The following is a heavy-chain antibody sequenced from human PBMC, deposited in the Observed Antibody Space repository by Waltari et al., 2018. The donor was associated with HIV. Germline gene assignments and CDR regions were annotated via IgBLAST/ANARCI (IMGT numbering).Heavy chain of an antibody. CDR3: ARDSVPSFDYGDYYYYGMDV. D-gene: IGHD4-17*01. V-gene: IGHV4-34*01. J-gene: IGHJ6*01. Sequence: QVQLQQWGAGLLRPSETLSLTCAVYGGSFSGYYWSWIRQPPGKGLGWIGEINHSGSSKYNPSLKRRVTISVDKAKNQVSLRLRSGTAADTAVYYCARDSVPSFDYGDYYYYGMDVWSQGTTVTVSS. CDR1: GGSFSGYY. CDR2: INHSGSS.